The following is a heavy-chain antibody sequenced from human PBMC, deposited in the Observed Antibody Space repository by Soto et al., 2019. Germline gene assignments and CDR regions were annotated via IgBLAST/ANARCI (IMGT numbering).Heavy chain of an antibody. V-gene: IGHV4-39*01. CDR1: GGSISSSSYY. J-gene: IGHJ4*02. D-gene: IGHD1-26*01. Sequence: PSETLSLTCTVSGGSISSSSYYWGWIRQPPGKGLEWIGSIYYSGSTYYNPSLKSRVTISVDTSKNQFSLKLSSVTAADTAVYYCARLRGGSDSCFDYCGQGTLVPVSS. CDR3: ARLRGGSDSCFDY. CDR2: IYYSGST.